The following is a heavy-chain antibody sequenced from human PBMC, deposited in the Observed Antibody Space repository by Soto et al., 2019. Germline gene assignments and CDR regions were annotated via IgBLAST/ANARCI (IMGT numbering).Heavy chain of an antibody. D-gene: IGHD3-22*01. J-gene: IGHJ4*02. CDR1: GFTFSSYG. CDR2: ISYDGSNK. Sequence: GSLRLSCAASGFTFSSYGMHWVRQAPVKGLEWVAVISYDGSNKYYADSVKGRFTISRDNSKNTLYLQMNSLRAEDTAVYYCAKVFVYDSSGYYPGIDYWGQGTLVTVSS. CDR3: AKVFVYDSSGYYPGIDY. V-gene: IGHV3-30*18.